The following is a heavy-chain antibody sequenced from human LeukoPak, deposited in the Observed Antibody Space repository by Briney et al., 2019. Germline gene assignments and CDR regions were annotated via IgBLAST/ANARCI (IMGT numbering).Heavy chain of an antibody. CDR1: GFTFSNYW. D-gene: IGHD5-18*01. J-gene: IGHJ4*02. V-gene: IGHV3-7*01. CDR3: AKDRYSYAFEYSDS. CDR2: IKQDGSEK. Sequence: GGSLRLSCAASGFTFSNYWMSWVRQAPGKGLEWVANIKQDGSEKYYADSVKGRFTISRDNSKNTLSLQVSSLRTEDTAVYYCAKDRYSYAFEYSDSWGQGTLVTVSS.